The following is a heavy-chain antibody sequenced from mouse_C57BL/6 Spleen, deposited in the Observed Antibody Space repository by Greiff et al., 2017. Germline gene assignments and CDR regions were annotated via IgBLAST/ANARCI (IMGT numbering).Heavy chain of an antibody. CDR1: GYTFTSYW. Sequence: QVQLQQSGAELVRPGSSVKLSCKASGYTFTSYWMDWVKQRPGQGLEWIGNIYPSDSETHYNQKFKDKATLTVDKSSSTAYMQLSSLTSEDSAVYYCARGGDYYGSSYYFDYWGQGTTLTVSS. CDR3: ARGGDYYGSSYYFDY. CDR2: IYPSDSET. V-gene: IGHV1-61*01. D-gene: IGHD1-1*01. J-gene: IGHJ2*01.